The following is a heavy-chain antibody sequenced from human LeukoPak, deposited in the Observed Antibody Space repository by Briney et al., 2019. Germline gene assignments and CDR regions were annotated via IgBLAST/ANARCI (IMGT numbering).Heavy chain of an antibody. V-gene: IGHV4-38-2*02. J-gene: IGHJ4*02. CDR3: ARDRYYYDSSARYFDY. CDR1: GYSISSGYY. D-gene: IGHD3-22*01. CDR2: IYHSGST. Sequence: SETLSLTCTVSGYSISSGYYWGWIRQPPGKGLEWIGSIYHSGSTYYNPSLKSRVTISVDTSKNQLSLKLSSVTAADTAVYYCARDRYYYDSSARYFDYWGQGTLVTVSS.